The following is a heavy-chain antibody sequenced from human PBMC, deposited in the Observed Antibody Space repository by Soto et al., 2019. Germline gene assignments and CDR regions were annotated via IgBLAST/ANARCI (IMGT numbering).Heavy chain of an antibody. CDR1: GFTFDDYA. V-gene: IGHV3-9*01. J-gene: IGHJ6*03. CDR2: ISWNSGSI. D-gene: IGHD5-18*01. CDR3: AKDTEKGGYSYGYSYYYYYMDV. Sequence: EVQLVESGGGLVQPGRSLRLSCAASGFTFDDYAMHWVRQAPGKGLEWVSGISWNSGSIGYADSVKGRFTISRDNAKNSRYLQMNSLRAEDTALYYCAKDTEKGGYSYGYSYYYYYMDVWGKGTTVTVSS.